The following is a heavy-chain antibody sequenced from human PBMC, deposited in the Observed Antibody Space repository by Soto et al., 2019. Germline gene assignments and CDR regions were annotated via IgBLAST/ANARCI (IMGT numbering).Heavy chain of an antibody. D-gene: IGHD3-22*01. CDR1: GFTLSDNY. CDR2: SRDKAQGYST. J-gene: IGHJ4*02. Sequence: GGSLRLSCTVSGFTLSDNYIDWVRQAPGKGLEWVGRSRDKAQGYSTIYAASVKGRFTTSRDESKSSVYLQMNSLKTEDTAIYYCVRTTYFSDSSVYTRFFDYWGQGTLVTVSS. CDR3: VRTTYFSDSSVYTRFFDY. V-gene: IGHV3-72*01.